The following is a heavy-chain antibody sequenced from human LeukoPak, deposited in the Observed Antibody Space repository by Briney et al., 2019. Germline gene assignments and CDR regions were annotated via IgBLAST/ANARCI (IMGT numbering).Heavy chain of an antibody. D-gene: IGHD1-26*01. V-gene: IGHV4-38-2*01. CDR2: IYHSGNT. Sequence: SETLSLTCAVSGYSITSGYYWGWIRQPPGKGLEWIGSIYHSGNTYYNPSLKSRVTISVDTSKNQFSLKLNSVTAADTAVYYCARLRSGSYYYWGQGTLVTVSS. J-gene: IGHJ4*02. CDR1: GYSITSGYY. CDR3: ARLRSGSYYY.